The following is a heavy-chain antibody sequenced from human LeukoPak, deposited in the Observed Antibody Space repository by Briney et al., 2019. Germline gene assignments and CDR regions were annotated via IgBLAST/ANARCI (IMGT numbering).Heavy chain of an antibody. Sequence: ASVKVSCKASGYTFTGYYMHWVRQAPGQGLEWMGWINRNSGGTNYAQKFQGRVTMTRDTSISTAYMELSRLRSDDTAVYYCARLVRTRTYYFDYWGQGTLVTVSS. CDR3: ARLVRTRTYYFDY. CDR2: INRNSGGT. J-gene: IGHJ4*02. CDR1: GYTFTGYY. D-gene: IGHD1-14*01. V-gene: IGHV1-2*02.